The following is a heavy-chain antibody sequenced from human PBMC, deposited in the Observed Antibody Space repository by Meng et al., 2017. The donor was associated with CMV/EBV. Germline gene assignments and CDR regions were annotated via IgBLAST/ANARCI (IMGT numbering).Heavy chain of an antibody. CDR3: AKDRGYRTYNGMDV. V-gene: IGHV3-23*01. CDR2: ISGRGDNT. CDR1: GFTFSSYW. J-gene: IGHJ6*02. D-gene: IGHD3-10*01. Sequence: GESLKISCAASGFTFSSYWMSWVRQAPGKGLEWVSGISGRGDNTHYADSVKGRFTISRDNSRNTLFLQMTSLRAEDTALYYCAKDRGYRTYNGMDVWGQGTTVTVSS.